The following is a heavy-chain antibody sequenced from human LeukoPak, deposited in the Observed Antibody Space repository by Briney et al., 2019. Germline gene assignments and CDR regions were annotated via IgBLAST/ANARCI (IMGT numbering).Heavy chain of an antibody. Sequence: SVTVSFKSSGGTFTIYAISWVRQAPGQGLEWMGGIVPIFGRANYAQKCQGRVTITANESTSTAYMELSSLRSEDTAVYYCARGAQQRIAAAPLDWFDPWGQGTLVTVSS. CDR2: IVPIFGRA. CDR1: GGTFTIYA. D-gene: IGHD6-13*01. J-gene: IGHJ5*02. V-gene: IGHV1-69*13. CDR3: ARGAQQRIAAAPLDWFDP.